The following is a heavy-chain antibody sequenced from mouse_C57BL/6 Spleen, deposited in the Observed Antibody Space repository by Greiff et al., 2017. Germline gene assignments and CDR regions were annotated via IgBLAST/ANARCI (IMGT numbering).Heavy chain of an antibody. CDR3: APGRGYYAMDY. CDR2: INPSNGGT. V-gene: IGHV1-53*01. D-gene: IGHD4-1*01. CDR1: GYTFTSYW. Sequence: QVHVKQPGTELVKPGASVKLSCKASGYTFTSYWMHWVKQRPGQGLEWIGNINPSNGGTNYNEKFKSKATLTVDKSSSTAYMQLSSLTSEDAAVYYCAPGRGYYAMDYWGQGTSVTVSS. J-gene: IGHJ4*01.